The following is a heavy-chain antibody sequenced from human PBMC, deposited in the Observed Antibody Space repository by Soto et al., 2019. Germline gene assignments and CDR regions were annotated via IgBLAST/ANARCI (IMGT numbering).Heavy chain of an antibody. CDR1: GFTFSSYA. V-gene: IGHV3-23*01. CDR3: AKDDGVGCSGCSHFDY. J-gene: IGHJ4*02. Sequence: PRGSLRLSCAASGFTFSSYAMSWVRQAPGKGLEWVSAMSGSGGSTYYADSVKGRFTISRDSSKNTLYLQMNSLRAEDTAVYYCAKDDGVGCSGCSHFDYWGQGTLVTVSS. D-gene: IGHD6-19*01. CDR2: MSGSGGST.